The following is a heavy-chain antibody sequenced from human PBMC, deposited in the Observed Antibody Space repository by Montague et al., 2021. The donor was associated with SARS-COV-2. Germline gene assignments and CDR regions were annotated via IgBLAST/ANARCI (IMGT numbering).Heavy chain of an antibody. Sequence: ETLSLTCAVHGGSFSTYSWNWIRQPPGKGLEWIGEIHHGGSTNYNPSLKSLVTISADTSKNQFSLKLTSVAAADTAVYYCARLGDGVVPSPILGVGPYYSYYYMDVWGKGTTVTVSS. J-gene: IGHJ6*03. CDR1: GGSFSTYS. V-gene: IGHV4-34*01. CDR3: ARLGDGVVPSPILGVGPYYSYYYMDV. D-gene: IGHD3-10*01. CDR2: IHHGGST.